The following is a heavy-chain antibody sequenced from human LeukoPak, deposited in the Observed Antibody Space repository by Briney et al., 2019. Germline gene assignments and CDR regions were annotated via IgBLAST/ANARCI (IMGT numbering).Heavy chain of an antibody. J-gene: IGHJ5*02. CDR2: ISYSGSP. CDR1: GGSITSYY. D-gene: IGHD3-9*01. Sequence: SETLPLTCSVSGGSITSYYWSWIRQPPGKGLEWIAYISYSGSPNYNPSLKSRVTISLDTSKNHFSLELTSVTAADTALYYCARQHYDVLIGPGSWFDPWGQGTLVTVSS. V-gene: IGHV4-59*01. CDR3: ARQHYDVLIGPGSWFDP.